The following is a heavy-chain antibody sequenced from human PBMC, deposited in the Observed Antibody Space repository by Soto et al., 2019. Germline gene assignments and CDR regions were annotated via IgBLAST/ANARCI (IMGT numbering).Heavy chain of an antibody. J-gene: IGHJ5*02. Sequence: QITLKESGPTLVKPTQTLTLTCTFSGFSLSTTGVGVGWIRQPPGKALEWLALIYWDGEKRYSPSLKSRLTITKDTSKNQVVLTMTNMDPVDTATYYCSHRPWYAFEPWGQGILVTVSS. V-gene: IGHV2-5*02. D-gene: IGHD6-13*01. CDR2: IYWDGEK. CDR3: SHRPWYAFEP. CDR1: GFSLSTTGVG.